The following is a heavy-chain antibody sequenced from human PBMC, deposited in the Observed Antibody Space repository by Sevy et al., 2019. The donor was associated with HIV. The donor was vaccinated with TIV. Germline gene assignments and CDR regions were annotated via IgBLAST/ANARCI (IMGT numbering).Heavy chain of an antibody. J-gene: IGHJ4*02. D-gene: IGHD3-3*01. CDR1: GFSFSTYA. CDR2: ISGSGTST. V-gene: IGHV3-23*01. CDR3: GKVSIFGVGGFYDY. Sequence: GGSLRLSCAASGFSFSTYAMTWVRQAPGKGLEWVSGISGSGTSTYDTDSVKGRFTISRDNSKNTVYLQMNNLRAEDTAVYYCGKVSIFGVGGFYDYWGQGTLVTVSS.